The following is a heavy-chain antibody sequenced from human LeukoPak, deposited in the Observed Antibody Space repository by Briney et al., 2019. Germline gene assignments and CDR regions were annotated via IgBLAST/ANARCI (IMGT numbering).Heavy chain of an antibody. CDR2: INNDGSNT. CDR3: ARPYQFGGSTGFDY. Sequence: GGSLRLSCAASGFTFSSYWMHWGRQSPGKGLVWGSRINNDGSNTGYADSVKGRFTISRDNAKNTLYQQMNSLRAEDTAVYYCARPYQFGGSTGFDYWGQGTLVTVSS. V-gene: IGHV3-74*01. CDR1: GFTFSSYW. D-gene: IGHD1-26*01. J-gene: IGHJ4*02.